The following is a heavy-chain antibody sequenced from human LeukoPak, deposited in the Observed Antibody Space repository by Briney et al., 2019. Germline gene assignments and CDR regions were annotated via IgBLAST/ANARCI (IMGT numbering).Heavy chain of an antibody. CDR3: AKVGRIVVVTHFDY. CDR2: ISSSGSTI. Sequence: GGSLRLSCAASGFTFSSYEMNWVRQAPGKGLEWVSYISSSGSTIYYADSVKGRFTISRDNAKNSLYLQMNSLRAEDTAVYYCAKVGRIVVVTHFDYWGQGTLVTVSS. CDR1: GFTFSSYE. J-gene: IGHJ4*02. D-gene: IGHD3-22*01. V-gene: IGHV3-48*03.